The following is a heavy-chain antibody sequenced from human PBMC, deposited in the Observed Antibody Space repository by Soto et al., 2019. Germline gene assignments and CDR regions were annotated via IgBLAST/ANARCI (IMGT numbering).Heavy chain of an antibody. CDR3: AKDGITIFGVVPNWFDP. V-gene: IGHV3-30*18. Sequence: GGSLRLSCAASGFTFSSYGMHWVRQAPGKGLEWVAVISYDGSNKYYADSVKGRFTISRDNSKNTLYLQMNSLRAEDTAVYYCAKDGITIFGVVPNWFDPWGQGTLVTVSS. J-gene: IGHJ5*02. CDR1: GFTFSSYG. CDR2: ISYDGSNK. D-gene: IGHD3-3*01.